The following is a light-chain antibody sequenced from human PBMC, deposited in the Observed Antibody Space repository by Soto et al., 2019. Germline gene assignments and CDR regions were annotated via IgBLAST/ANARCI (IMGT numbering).Light chain of an antibody. CDR2: EVS. V-gene: IGLV2-8*01. J-gene: IGLJ2*01. CDR1: SSDVGGYHY. Sequence: QSVLTQPPSASGSPGQSVTISCTGTSSDVGGYHYVSWYQQHPGKAPKVMMYEVSKRPSGVPDRFSGSKSGNTASLTVSGLQAEDEADYYCSSYGGTNSLKVFGGGTKLTVL. CDR3: SSYGGTNSLKV.